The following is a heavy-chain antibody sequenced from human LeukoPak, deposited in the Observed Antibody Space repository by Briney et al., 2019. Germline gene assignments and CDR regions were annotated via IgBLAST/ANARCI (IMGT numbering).Heavy chain of an antibody. V-gene: IGHV1-8*01. CDR2: MNPNSGNT. D-gene: IGHD2-2*01. CDR1: GYTFTSYD. Sequence: ASVKVSCKASGYTFTSYDINWVRQATGQGLEWMGWMNPNSGNTGYAQKFQGRVTVTRNTSISTAYMELSSLRSEDTAVYYCARTESVDCSSTSCSYYYYYYYMDVWGKGTTVTVSS. J-gene: IGHJ6*03. CDR3: ARTESVDCSSTSCSYYYYYYYMDV.